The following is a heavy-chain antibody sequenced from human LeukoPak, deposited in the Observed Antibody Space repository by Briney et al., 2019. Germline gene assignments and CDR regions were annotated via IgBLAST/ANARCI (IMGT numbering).Heavy chain of an antibody. Sequence: SETLSLTCAVYGGSFSGYYWSWIRQPPGKGLEWIGEINHSGSTNYNPSLKSRVTISVDTSKNQFSLKLSSVTAADTAVYYCARVGIAAAGPGFDPWGQGTLVTFSS. V-gene: IGHV4-34*01. J-gene: IGHJ5*02. CDR3: ARVGIAAAGPGFDP. D-gene: IGHD6-13*01. CDR1: GGSFSGYY. CDR2: INHSGST.